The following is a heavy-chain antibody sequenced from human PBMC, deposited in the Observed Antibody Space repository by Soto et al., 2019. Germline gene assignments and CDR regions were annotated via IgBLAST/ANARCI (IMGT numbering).Heavy chain of an antibody. D-gene: IGHD4-17*01. V-gene: IGHV3-30-3*01. CDR3: VRGDYHLGIDY. J-gene: IGHJ4*02. CDR2: ISYDGSNK. Sequence: PGESLRLSCAASGLTFSSYAMHWVRQAPGKGLEWVAVISYDGSNKYYADSVKGRFTISRDNSKNTLYLQMNSLRAEDTAVYYCVRGDYHLGIDYWGQGTLVTVSS. CDR1: GLTFSSYA.